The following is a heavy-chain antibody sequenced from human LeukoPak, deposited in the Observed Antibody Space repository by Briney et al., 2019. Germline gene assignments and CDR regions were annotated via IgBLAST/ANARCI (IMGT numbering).Heavy chain of an antibody. CDR1: GYTFTSYY. CDR3: ARVKPNYYDSSAYGTFDI. CDR2: INPSGGST. D-gene: IGHD3-22*01. V-gene: IGHV1-46*01. J-gene: IGHJ3*02. Sequence: ASVKVSCKASGYTFTSYYMHWVRQAPRHGLEGMGIINPSGGSTSYAQKFQGRVTMTGDTSTSTVYMELSSLRSEDTAVYYCARVKPNYYDSSAYGTFDIWGQGTMVTVSS.